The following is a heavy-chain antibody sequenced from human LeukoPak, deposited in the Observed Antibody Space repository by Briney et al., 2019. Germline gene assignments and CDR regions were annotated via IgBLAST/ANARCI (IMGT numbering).Heavy chain of an antibody. CDR1: GYTFTGYY. D-gene: IGHD3-22*01. J-gene: IGHJ4*02. V-gene: IGHV1-2*02. CDR2: INPNSGGT. Sequence: ASVKVSCKASGYTFTGYYMHWVRQAPGQGLEWMGWINPNSGGTNYAQKFQGRVTMTRDTSISTAYMELSRLRSDGTAVYYCARVYDSSGYYDYWGQGTLVTVSS. CDR3: ARVYDSSGYYDY.